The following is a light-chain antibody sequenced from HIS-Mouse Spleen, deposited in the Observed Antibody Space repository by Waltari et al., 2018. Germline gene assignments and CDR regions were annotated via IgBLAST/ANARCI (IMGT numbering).Light chain of an antibody. J-gene: IGLJ3*02. Sequence: QSALTQPASVSGSPGQSITISCTGTSSDVGSYNLVSWYQQPPGKATKLMIYEGSKRPSGVSNRFSGSKSGNTASLTISGLQAEDEADYYCCSYAGSSWVFGGGTKLTVL. CDR3: CSYAGSSWV. CDR1: SSDVGSYNL. V-gene: IGLV2-23*01. CDR2: EGS.